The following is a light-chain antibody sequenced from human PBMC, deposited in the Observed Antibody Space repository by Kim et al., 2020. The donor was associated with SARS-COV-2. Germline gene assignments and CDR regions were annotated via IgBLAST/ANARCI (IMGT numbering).Light chain of an antibody. V-gene: IGKV2-30*02. Sequence: DVVMTQSPLSLPVTLGQPASISCRSSQSLVHSDGDTYLNWFHQRPGQSPRRLIYKVSNRDSGAPDRFSGSGSGTDFTLKISRVGAEDVGVYYCMQGRHWPWTFGQGTKVDIK. CDR1: QSLVHSDGDTY. CDR2: KVS. CDR3: MQGRHWPWT. J-gene: IGKJ1*01.